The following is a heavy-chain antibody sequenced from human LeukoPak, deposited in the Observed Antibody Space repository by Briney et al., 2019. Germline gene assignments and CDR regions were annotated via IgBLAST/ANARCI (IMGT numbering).Heavy chain of an antibody. V-gene: IGHV3-66*01. CDR1: GFTVSSNY. Sequence: GSLRLSCAASGFTVSSNYMSWVRQAPGKGLEGVSVIYSGGSTYYADSVKGRFTISRDNSKNTLYLQMNSLRAEDTAVYYCAKERLELRSLDYWGQGTLVTVSS. J-gene: IGHJ4*02. CDR3: AKERLELRSLDY. CDR2: IYSGGST. D-gene: IGHD1-7*01.